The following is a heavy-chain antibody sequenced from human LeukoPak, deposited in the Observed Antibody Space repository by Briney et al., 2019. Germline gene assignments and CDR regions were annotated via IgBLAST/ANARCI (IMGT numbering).Heavy chain of an antibody. D-gene: IGHD6-13*01. CDR3: ARGQIAAAGPDYYYYGMDV. V-gene: IGHV1-69*01. CDR2: IIPIFGTA. CDR1: GGTFSSYA. J-gene: IGHJ6*02. Sequence: ASVKVSCKASGGTFSSYAISWVRQAPGQGLEWMGGIIPIFGTANYAQKFQGRVTITADESTSTAYMELSSLRSEDTAVYYCARGQIAAAGPDYYYYGMDVWGQGTTVTVS.